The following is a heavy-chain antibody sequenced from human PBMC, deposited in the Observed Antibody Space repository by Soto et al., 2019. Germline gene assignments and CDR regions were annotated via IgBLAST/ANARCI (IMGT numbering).Heavy chain of an antibody. CDR2: IYWDDDK. CDR1: GFSLSTSGVG. V-gene: IGHV2-5*02. CDR3: AHSNDMEGVVNPFDY. D-gene: IGHD3-22*01. Sequence: QITLKESGPTLVKPTQTLTLTCTFSGFSLSTSGVGVGWIRQPPGKALEWLALIYWDDDKRYSPSLKSRLTITKDTSKNHMVLTMTNMDPVDTATYYCAHSNDMEGVVNPFDYWGQGTLVTVSS. J-gene: IGHJ4*02.